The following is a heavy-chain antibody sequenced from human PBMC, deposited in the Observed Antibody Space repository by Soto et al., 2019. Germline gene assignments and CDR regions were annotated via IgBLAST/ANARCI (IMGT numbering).Heavy chain of an antibody. J-gene: IGHJ4*02. CDR2: ISAYNGNT. Sequence: ASVKVSCKASGYTFTSYGISWARQAPGQGLEWMGWISAYNGNTNYAQKLQGRVTMTTDTSTSTAYMELRSLRSDDTAVYYCARAIKGSEYSSSGDYWGQGTLVTVSS. D-gene: IGHD6-6*01. CDR1: GYTFTSYG. CDR3: ARAIKGSEYSSSGDY. V-gene: IGHV1-18*04.